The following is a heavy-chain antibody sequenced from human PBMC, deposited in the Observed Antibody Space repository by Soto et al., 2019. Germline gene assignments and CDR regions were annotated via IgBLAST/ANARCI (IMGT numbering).Heavy chain of an antibody. D-gene: IGHD2-2*01. J-gene: IGHJ5*02. CDR2: IYHSGSTTYVNHAGGT. CDR3: ARGSTRFDT. CDR1: GYSISSGYY. V-gene: IGHV4-38-2*01. Sequence: SETLSLTCAVSGYSISSGYYWGWIRQPPGKGLEWIGSIYHSGSTTYVNHAGGTNYNPSLKSRVTISLDTSRNQFSLNLTSMTAADTAVYYCARGSTRFDTWGQGTLVTVSS.